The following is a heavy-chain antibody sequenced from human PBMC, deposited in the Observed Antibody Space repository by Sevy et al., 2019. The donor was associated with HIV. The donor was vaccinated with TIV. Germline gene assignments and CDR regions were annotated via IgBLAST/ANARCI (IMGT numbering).Heavy chain of an antibody. CDR2: ISGSGGST. J-gene: IGHJ3*02. CDR3: AKDRGDYGGNSAFDI. Sequence: GGSLRLSCAASGFTFSSYAMSWVRQAPGKGLEWVSAISGSGGSTYYADSVKGRFTISRDNSKNTLYLQMNSLRADDTAVYYCAKDRGDYGGNSAFDIWGQGTMVTVSS. V-gene: IGHV3-23*01. D-gene: IGHD4-17*01. CDR1: GFTFSSYA.